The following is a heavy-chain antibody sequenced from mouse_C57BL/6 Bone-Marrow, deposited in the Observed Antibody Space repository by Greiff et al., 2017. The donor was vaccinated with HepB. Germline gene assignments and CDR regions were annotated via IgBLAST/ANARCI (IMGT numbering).Heavy chain of an antibody. Sequence: VQLKQSGPELVKPGASVKISCKASGYSFTGYYMNWVKQSPEKSLEWIGEINPSTGGTTYNQKFKAKATLTVDKSSSTAYMQLKSLTSEDSAVYYCARSTSLWGQGTLVTVSA. CDR2: INPSTGGT. CDR3: ARSTSL. D-gene: IGHD6-1*01. V-gene: IGHV1-42*01. CDR1: GYSFTGYY. J-gene: IGHJ3*01.